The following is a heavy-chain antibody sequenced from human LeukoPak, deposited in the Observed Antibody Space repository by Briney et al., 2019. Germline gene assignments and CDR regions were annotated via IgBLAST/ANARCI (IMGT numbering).Heavy chain of an antibody. CDR3: ARVRGYYDSSGYLDY. Sequence: GGSLRLSCAASGFTVSSNYMSWVRQAPGKGLEWVSVIYSGGSTYYADSVKGRFTISRDNSKNKLYLQMNSLRAEDTAVYYCARVRGYYDSSGYLDYWGQGTLVTVSS. CDR1: GFTVSSNY. J-gene: IGHJ4*02. CDR2: IYSGGST. D-gene: IGHD3-22*01. V-gene: IGHV3-53*01.